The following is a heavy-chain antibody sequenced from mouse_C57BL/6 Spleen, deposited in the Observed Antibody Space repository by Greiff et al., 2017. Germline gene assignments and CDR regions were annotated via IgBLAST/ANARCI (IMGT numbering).Heavy chain of an antibody. Sequence: VQLKESGAELVRPGASVKLSCTASGFNIKDDYMHWVKQRPEQGLEWIGWIDPENGDTEYASKFQGKATITADTSSNTAYLQLSSLTSEDTAVYYCTLGGNPYYYAMDYWGQGTSVTVSS. CDR3: TLGGNPYYYAMDY. D-gene: IGHD2-1*01. CDR2: IDPENGDT. J-gene: IGHJ4*01. V-gene: IGHV14-4*01. CDR1: GFNIKDDY.